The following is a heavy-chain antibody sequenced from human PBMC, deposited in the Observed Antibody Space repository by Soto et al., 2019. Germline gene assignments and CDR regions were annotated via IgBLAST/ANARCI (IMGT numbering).Heavy chain of an antibody. CDR1: GYTFTGYY. CDR3: AAVLVVDYGDYGWFDP. Sequence: ASVKVSCKASGYTFTGYYMHWVRQAPGQGLEWMGWINPNSGGTNYAQKFQGRVTMTRDTSISTAYMELSRLRSDDTAVYYCAAVLVVDYGDYGWFDPWGQGTLVTVSS. J-gene: IGHJ5*02. D-gene: IGHD4-17*01. CDR2: INPNSGGT. V-gene: IGHV1-2*02.